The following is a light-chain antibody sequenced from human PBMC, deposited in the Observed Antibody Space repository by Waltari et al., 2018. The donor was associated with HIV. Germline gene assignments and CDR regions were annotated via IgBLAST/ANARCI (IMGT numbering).Light chain of an antibody. Sequence: QSVLTQPPSASGTPGQRVPMSCSGSSSHIGSNYVYWYRQLPGTAPKLLRYRNNPGPAGGPVRYSGSNAGTSASPAFSGRRSENEVDYNCTAWDASDSVWVFGGGNKLTVL. CDR2: RNN. CDR3: TAWDASDSVWV. CDR1: SSHIGSNY. V-gene: IGLV1-47*01. J-gene: IGLJ3*02.